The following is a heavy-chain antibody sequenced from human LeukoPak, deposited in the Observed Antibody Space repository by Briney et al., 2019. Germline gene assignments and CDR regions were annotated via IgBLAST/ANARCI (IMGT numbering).Heavy chain of an antibody. V-gene: IGHV1-18*01. CDR2: ISAYNGNT. D-gene: IGHD2-15*01. J-gene: IGHJ4*02. Sequence: GASVKVFCNASGYSFTNYGISWVRQAPGQWLEFMVWISAYNGNTNYAQKLQGRVTMTTDTSTSTAYMELRSLRSDDTAVYYCARNCSGGSCYWWYFDYWGQGTLVTVSS. CDR3: ARNCSGGSCYWWYFDY. CDR1: GYSFTNYG.